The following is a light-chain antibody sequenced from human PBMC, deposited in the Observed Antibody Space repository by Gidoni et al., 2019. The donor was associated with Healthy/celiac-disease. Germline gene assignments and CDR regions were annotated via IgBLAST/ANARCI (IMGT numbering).Light chain of an antibody. Sequence: DILLTQSPDSLDVSLGERANIHCKSSQSVLYSSNNKNYLSWYQQKPGQPPKLLIYWASTRESGVPDRFSGSGSGTDFTLTISSLQAEDVAVYYCQQYYSTPPVTFGQGTKLEIK. CDR2: WAS. J-gene: IGKJ2*01. CDR1: QSVLYSSNNKNY. V-gene: IGKV4-1*01. CDR3: QQYYSTPPVT.